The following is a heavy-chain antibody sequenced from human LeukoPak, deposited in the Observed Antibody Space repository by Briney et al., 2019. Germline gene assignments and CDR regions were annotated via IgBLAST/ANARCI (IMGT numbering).Heavy chain of an antibody. CDR3: AREIGTSYYDFWSGYYTANYFDY. J-gene: IGHJ4*02. D-gene: IGHD3-3*01. Sequence: GGSLRLSCAASGFTFSSYWMSWVRQAPGKGLEWVANIKQDGSEKYYVDSVKGRFTISRDNAKNSLHLQMNSLRAEDTAVYYCAREIGTSYYDFWSGYYTANYFDYWGQGTLVTVSS. CDR1: GFTFSSYW. CDR2: IKQDGSEK. V-gene: IGHV3-7*01.